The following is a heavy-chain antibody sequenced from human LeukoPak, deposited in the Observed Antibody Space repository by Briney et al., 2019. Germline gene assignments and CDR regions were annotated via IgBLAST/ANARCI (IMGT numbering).Heavy chain of an antibody. D-gene: IGHD1-26*01. J-gene: IGHJ4*02. CDR2: ISSSSSYI. V-gene: IGHV3-21*01. Sequence: PGGSLRLSCAASGFTFNTYAMSWVRQAPGKGLEWVSSISSSSSYIYYADSVKGRFTISRDNAKNSLYLQMNSLRAEDTAVYYCARDSSWEQGLGFDYWGQGTLVTVSS. CDR1: GFTFNTYA. CDR3: ARDSSWEQGLGFDY.